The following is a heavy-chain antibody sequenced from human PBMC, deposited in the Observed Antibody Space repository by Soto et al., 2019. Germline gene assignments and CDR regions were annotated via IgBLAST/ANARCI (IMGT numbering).Heavy chain of an antibody. J-gene: IGHJ4*02. CDR1: GGSISSGGYY. V-gene: IGHV4-31*03. CDR2: IYYSGST. Sequence: SETLSLTCTVSGGSISSGGYYWSWIRQHPGKGLEWIGYIYYSGSTYYNPSLKSRVTISVDTSKNQFSLKLSSVTAADTAVYYCARESRSGYYYGFDYWGQGTLVTV. CDR3: ARESRSGYYYGFDY. D-gene: IGHD3-22*01.